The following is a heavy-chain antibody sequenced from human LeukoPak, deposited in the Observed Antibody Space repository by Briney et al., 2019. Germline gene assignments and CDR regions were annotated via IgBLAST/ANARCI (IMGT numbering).Heavy chain of an antibody. CDR3: ARPLYNSWDWFDP. Sequence: PSLTLSLTCTGTGGSIIHCAYYWGCLRHAPGEGLEWFGSIYFNGGSIYYNPSLTSRPTISIDPDHNLSSLDLSDLTAADTAVYYCARPLYNSWDWFDPWGPGPLVTVSS. V-gene: IGHV4-39*01. CDR1: GGSIIHCAYY. CDR2: IYFNGGSI. D-gene: IGHD1-1*01. J-gene: IGHJ5*02.